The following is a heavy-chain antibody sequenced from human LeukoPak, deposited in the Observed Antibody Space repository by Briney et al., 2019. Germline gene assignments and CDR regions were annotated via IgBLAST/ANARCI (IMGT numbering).Heavy chain of an antibody. CDR1: GFTFSTNG. CDR3: ARDFSWTFDF. V-gene: IGHV3-30*03. Sequence: GGSLRLSCAASGFTFSTNGMHWVRQAPGKGLEWVSLITYDGLKTSYADSAKGRFTISRDKSTNTLYQQMNSLRVEDTAVYYCARDFSWTFDFWGQGTLVTVSS. CDR2: ITYDGLKT. D-gene: IGHD3/OR15-3a*01. J-gene: IGHJ4*02.